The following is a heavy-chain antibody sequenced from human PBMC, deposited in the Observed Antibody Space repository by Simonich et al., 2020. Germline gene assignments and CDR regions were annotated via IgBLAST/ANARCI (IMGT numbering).Heavy chain of an antibody. J-gene: IGHJ5*02. CDR1: GFTFSSYD. CDR3: ARGGYSGSYNWFDP. Sequence: EVQLVESGGGLVQPGGSLRLSCAASGFTFSSYDMHWVRQATGRGLAGVSAIGTAGETYDPGSVKGRFTISRENAKNSLYLQMNSLRAGDTAVYYCARGGYSGSYNWFDPWGQGTLVTVSS. D-gene: IGHD1-26*01. CDR2: IGTAGET. V-gene: IGHV3-13*01.